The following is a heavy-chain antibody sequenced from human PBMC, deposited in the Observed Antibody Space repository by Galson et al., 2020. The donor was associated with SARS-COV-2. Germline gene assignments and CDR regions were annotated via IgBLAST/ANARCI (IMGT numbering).Heavy chain of an antibody. Sequence: SETLSLTCAVYGGSCGNYWWSWIRQPPGKGLEWIGEINQSGSANHNATPKNRILISLDTSKNQFSLELTSVTAADTAVYYCAAGNSWAWELLAYWGQGSLVTVSS. V-gene: IGHV4-34*01. CDR3: AAGNSWAWELLAY. CDR1: GGSCGNYW. CDR2: INQSGSA. D-gene: IGHD1-26*01. J-gene: IGHJ4*02.